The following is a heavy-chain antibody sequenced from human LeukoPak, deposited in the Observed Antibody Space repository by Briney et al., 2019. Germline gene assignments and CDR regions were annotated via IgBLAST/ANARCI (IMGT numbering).Heavy chain of an antibody. D-gene: IGHD6-6*01. CDR2: INHSGST. V-gene: IGHV4-39*07. Sequence: SGPTLVKPSATLSLTCTVSGGSISSSSYYWSWIRQPPGKGLEWIGEINHSGSTNYNPSLKSRVTISVDTSKNQFSLKLSSVTAADTAVYYCARRPIYYNSSSSFDYWGQGTLVTVSS. CDR3: ARRPIYYNSSSSFDY. CDR1: GGSISSSSYY. J-gene: IGHJ4*02.